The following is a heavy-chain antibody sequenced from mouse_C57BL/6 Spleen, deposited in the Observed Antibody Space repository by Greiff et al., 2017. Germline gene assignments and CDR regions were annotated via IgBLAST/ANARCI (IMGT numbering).Heavy chain of an antibody. CDR3: AREDSPYYCDY. Sequence: QVQLQQSGPELVKPGASVKISCKASGYAFSSSWMNWVKQRPGKGLEWIGRIYPGGGDTNYNGKFKGKATLTADKTSSTAYMQLSSRTSEDAAVYFCAREDSPYYCDYWGQGTTLTVSS. CDR2: IYPGGGDT. D-gene: IGHD3-3*01. CDR1: GYAFSSSW. J-gene: IGHJ2*01. V-gene: IGHV1-82*01.